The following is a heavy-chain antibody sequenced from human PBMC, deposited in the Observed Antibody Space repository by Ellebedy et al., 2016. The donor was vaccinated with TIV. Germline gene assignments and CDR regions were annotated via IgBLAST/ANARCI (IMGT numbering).Heavy chain of an antibody. CDR3: ATSRQPLYGMDV. V-gene: IGHV4-59*01. J-gene: IGHJ6*02. CDR2: IFYSGST. CDR1: GGSISSYY. Sequence: MPSETLSLTCTASGGSISSYYLHWLRQPPGKGLEWIGYIFYSGSTKYNPPLKSRVTISVDTSKEQFSLKLSSVTAADTAVYYCATSRQPLYGMDVWGQGTTVTVSS.